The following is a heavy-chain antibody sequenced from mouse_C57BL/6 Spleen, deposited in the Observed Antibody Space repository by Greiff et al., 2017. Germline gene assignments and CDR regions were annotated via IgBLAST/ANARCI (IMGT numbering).Heavy chain of an antibody. Sequence: VQLKESGAELVRPGASVKLSCKASGYTFTDYYINWVKQRPGQGLEWIARFYPGSGNTYYNEKFKGKDTLTAEKSSSTAYMQLSSLTSEDSAVYVCERDSSPSQGAMDYWGQGTSVTVSS. CDR2: FYPGSGNT. V-gene: IGHV1-76*01. CDR3: ERDSSPSQGAMDY. J-gene: IGHJ4*01. CDR1: GYTFTDYY. D-gene: IGHD3-2*02.